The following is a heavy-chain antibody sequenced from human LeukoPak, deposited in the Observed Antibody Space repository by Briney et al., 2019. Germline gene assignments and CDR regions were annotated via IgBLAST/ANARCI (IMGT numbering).Heavy chain of an antibody. CDR3: ARDPNRLADYGGDYFDH. J-gene: IGHJ4*02. CDR1: GFTFSSFS. V-gene: IGHV3-30*04. D-gene: IGHD4-23*01. Sequence: GGSLRLSCVASGFTFSSFSMHWVRQAPGNGLEWVAVISHDGSHKSYADSVRGRFTISRDNSKNTLSLQMNTLRPEDTALFYCARDPNRLADYGGDYFDHWGQGTLVTVSS. CDR2: ISHDGSHK.